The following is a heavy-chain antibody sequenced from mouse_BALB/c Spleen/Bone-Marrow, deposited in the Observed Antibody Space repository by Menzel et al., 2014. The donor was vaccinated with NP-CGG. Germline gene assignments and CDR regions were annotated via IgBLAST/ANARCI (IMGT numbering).Heavy chain of an antibody. J-gene: IGHJ3*01. Sequence: VQLQQSGAELVKPGASVKLSCKASGYTFTSYYMYWVKQRPGQDLEWIGEINPSNGGTNFNEKFKSKATLTVDKSSSTAYMQLSSLTSEDSAVYYCTRSNGNWFAYWGQGTLVTVSA. CDR3: TRSNGNWFAY. V-gene: IGHV1S81*02. D-gene: IGHD2-1*01. CDR2: INPSNGGT. CDR1: GYTFTSYY.